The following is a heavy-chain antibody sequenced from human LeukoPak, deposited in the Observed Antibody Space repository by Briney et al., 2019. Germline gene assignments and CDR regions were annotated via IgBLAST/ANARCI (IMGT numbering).Heavy chain of an antibody. CDR1: GFTFSSYA. J-gene: IGHJ4*02. Sequence: GGSLILSCAASGFTFSSYAMHWVRQAPGKGLEWVAVISYDGSNKYYADSVKGRFTIPRDNSKNTLYLQMNSLRAEDTAVYYCTTEGDFGVVILYSLDYWGQGTLVTVSS. D-gene: IGHD3-3*01. V-gene: IGHV3-30-3*01. CDR3: TTEGDFGVVILYSLDY. CDR2: ISYDGSNK.